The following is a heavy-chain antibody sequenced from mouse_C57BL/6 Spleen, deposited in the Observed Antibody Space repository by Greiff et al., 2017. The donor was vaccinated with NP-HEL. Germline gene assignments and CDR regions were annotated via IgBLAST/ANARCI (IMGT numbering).Heavy chain of an antibody. V-gene: IGHV1-63*01. CDR3: ARSDGSSYAYYAMDY. Sequence: VKLQESGAELVRPGTSVKMSCKASGYTFTNYWIGWAKQRPGHGLEWIGDIYPGGGYTNYNEKFKGKATLTADKSSSTAYMQFSSLTSEDSAIYYCARSDGSSYAYYAMDYWGQGTSVTVSS. J-gene: IGHJ4*01. CDR2: IYPGGGYT. D-gene: IGHD1-1*01. CDR1: GYTFTNYW.